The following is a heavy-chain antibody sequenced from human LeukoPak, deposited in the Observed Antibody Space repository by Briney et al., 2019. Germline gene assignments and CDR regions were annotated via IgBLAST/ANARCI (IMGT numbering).Heavy chain of an antibody. CDR2: INPSGGST. J-gene: IGHJ3*02. Sequence: ASVKVSYKASGYTFTSYYMHWVRQAPGQGLEWMGIINPSGGSTSYAQKFQGRVTMTRDTSTSTVYMGLSSLRSEDTAVYYCARWVEEDPLDDAFDIWGQGTMVTVSS. CDR3: ARWVEEDPLDDAFDI. V-gene: IGHV1-46*01. D-gene: IGHD2-15*01. CDR1: GYTFTSYY.